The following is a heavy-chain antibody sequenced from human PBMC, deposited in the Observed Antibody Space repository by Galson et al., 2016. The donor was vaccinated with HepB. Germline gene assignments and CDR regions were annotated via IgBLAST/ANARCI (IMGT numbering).Heavy chain of an antibody. Sequence: QSGAEVKKPGESLKISCKGSRYSFTNYWIGWVRQMPGKGLEWMGMIHPDDSDTKYSPSFQGQVTMSADKSISTAYLQWSSLKASDTAMYYCARFSGSGWGSFDYWGQGTLVTVSS. CDR1: RYSFTNYW. V-gene: IGHV5-51*01. CDR3: ARFSGSGWGSFDY. CDR2: IHPDDSDT. D-gene: IGHD6-19*01. J-gene: IGHJ4*02.